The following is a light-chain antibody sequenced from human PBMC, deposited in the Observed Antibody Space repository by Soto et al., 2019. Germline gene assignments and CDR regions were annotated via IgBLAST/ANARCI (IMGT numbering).Light chain of an antibody. Sequence: DIQMTQSPSTLSASAGDRVTITCRASQSIGFSLAWYQQKPGKAPNLLIYDASSLESGVPSRFSGSGSGTEFTLTISSLQPDDFATYYCQQSYTMPTFGQGTKVDIK. CDR1: QSIGFS. CDR3: QQSYTMPT. V-gene: IGKV1-5*01. J-gene: IGKJ1*01. CDR2: DAS.